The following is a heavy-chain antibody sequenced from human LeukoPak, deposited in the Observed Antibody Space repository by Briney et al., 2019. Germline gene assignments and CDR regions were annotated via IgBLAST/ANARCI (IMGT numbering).Heavy chain of an antibody. CDR2: INSDGSST. CDR1: GFTFSSYW. Sequence: VGSLRLSCAASGFTFSSYWMHWVRQAPGKGLVWVSRINSDGSSTSYADSVKGRFTISRDNAKNTLYLQMNSLRAEDTAVYYCARVSSSSWLYDYWGQGTLVTVSS. V-gene: IGHV3-74*01. D-gene: IGHD6-13*01. J-gene: IGHJ4*02. CDR3: ARVSSSSWLYDY.